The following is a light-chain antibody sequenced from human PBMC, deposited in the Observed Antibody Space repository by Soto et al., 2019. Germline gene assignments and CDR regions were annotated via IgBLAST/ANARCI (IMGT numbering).Light chain of an antibody. CDR3: CSYAGSSTFYV. V-gene: IGLV2-23*01. CDR2: EGS. CDR1: SSDVGSYNL. J-gene: IGLJ1*01. Sequence: QSVLTQPASVSGSPGQSITISCTGTSSDVGSYNLVSWYQQHPGKAPKLMIYEGSKRPPGVSNRFSGSKSGNTASPTISGLQAEDEADYYCCSYAGSSTFYVFGTGTKVTVL.